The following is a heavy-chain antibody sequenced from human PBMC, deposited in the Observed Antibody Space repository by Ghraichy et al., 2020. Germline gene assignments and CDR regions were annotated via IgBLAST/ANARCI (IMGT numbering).Heavy chain of an antibody. CDR2: INSDGSST. CDR1: GFTFSSYW. D-gene: IGHD6-13*01. V-gene: IGHV3-74*01. Sequence: GSLRLSCAASGFTFSSYWMHWVRQAPGKGLVWVSRINSDGSSTSYADSVKGRFTISRDNAKNTLYLQMNSLRAEDTAVYYCARPIAAAGTGWFDPWGQGTLVTVSS. J-gene: IGHJ5*02. CDR3: ARPIAAAGTGWFDP.